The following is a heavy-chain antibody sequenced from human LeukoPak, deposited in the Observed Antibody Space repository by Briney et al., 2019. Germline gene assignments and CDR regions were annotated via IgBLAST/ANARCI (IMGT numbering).Heavy chain of an antibody. CDR3: ARHWISDSIGWPPPHWFDP. J-gene: IGHJ5*02. CDR2: IYPGDSDT. Sequence: GESLKISCKGSGYSFTSYWIGWVRQMPGKGLEWMGIIYPGDSDTRYSPSFQGQVTISADKSISTAYLQWSSLKASDTAMYYCARHWISDSIGWPPPHWFDPWGQGTLVTVSS. D-gene: IGHD6-25*01. V-gene: IGHV5-51*01. CDR1: GYSFTSYW.